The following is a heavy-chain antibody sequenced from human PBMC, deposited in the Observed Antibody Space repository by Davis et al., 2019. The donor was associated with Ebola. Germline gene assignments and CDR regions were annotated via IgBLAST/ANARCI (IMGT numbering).Heavy chain of an antibody. CDR1: GFTFSSNS. J-gene: IGHJ4*02. V-gene: IGHV3-9*01. D-gene: IGHD6-13*01. CDR3: AKEISTSWRRFDS. CDR2: VSWNSGLI. Sequence: SLKISCAASGFTFSSNSMNWVRQAPGKGLEWVSSVSWNSGLILYADSVKVRFTISRDNAKNSLFLQMNSLRPEDTALYYCAKEISTSWRRFDSWGQGVLVTVSS.